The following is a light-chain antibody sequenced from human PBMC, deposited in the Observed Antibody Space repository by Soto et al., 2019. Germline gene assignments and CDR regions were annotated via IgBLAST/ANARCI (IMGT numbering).Light chain of an antibody. V-gene: IGKV3-15*01. CDR2: AAS. Sequence: EILMTQSPATLSVSPGERGTLSCRASQSVSSDLACCQQRHGQAPRLLIYAASTRPTGIPARFSGSGSGTEFTFTISSLQPEDFAVYYCPQYSNWPPWTFGQGTKVEIK. CDR1: QSVSSD. J-gene: IGKJ1*01. CDR3: PQYSNWPPWT.